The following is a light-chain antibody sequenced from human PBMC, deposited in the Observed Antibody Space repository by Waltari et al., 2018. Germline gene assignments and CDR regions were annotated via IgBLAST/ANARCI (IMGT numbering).Light chain of an antibody. J-gene: IGLJ3*02. CDR1: SSSVGSYNL. Sequence: QSALTQPASVSGSPGQSITLPCTGTSSSVGSYNLVSWYQQHPGKVPKLIIYEDTKRPSGVSDRFSGSKSGNTASLTISGLQAEDEADYHCCAHAGSGIWVFGGGTKLTVL. V-gene: IGLV2-23*01. CDR3: CAHAGSGIWV. CDR2: EDT.